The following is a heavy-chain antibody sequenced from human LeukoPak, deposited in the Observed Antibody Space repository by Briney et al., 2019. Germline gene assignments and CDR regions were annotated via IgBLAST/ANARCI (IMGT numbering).Heavy chain of an antibody. CDR1: GYTFTNYD. V-gene: IGHV1-8*01. Sequence: ASVKVSCKASGYTFTNYDINWVRQATGQGLEWMGWMNPNSGNTGYAQKFQGRVIITRNTSISTAYMELSSLRSEDTAVYYCARPCRYYDSSGCPLGYWGQGTLVTVSS. CDR2: MNPNSGNT. J-gene: IGHJ4*02. CDR3: ARPCRYYDSSGCPLGY. D-gene: IGHD3-22*01.